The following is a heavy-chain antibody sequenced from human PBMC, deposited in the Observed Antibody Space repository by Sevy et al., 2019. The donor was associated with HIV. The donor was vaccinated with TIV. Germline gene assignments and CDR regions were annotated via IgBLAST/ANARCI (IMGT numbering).Heavy chain of an antibody. CDR3: VRENNEWFGEPPAFDY. CDR1: GLTFGSDW. Sequence: GGSLRLSCAASGLTFGSDWMHWVRQVPGKGLVWVSRIKSDGFTTTYADSVKGRFTISRDNAKNKLYLQMNSLRAEDTGIYYCVRENNEWFGEPPAFDYWGQGALVTVSS. D-gene: IGHD3-10*01. V-gene: IGHV3-74*01. CDR2: IKSDGFTT. J-gene: IGHJ4*02.